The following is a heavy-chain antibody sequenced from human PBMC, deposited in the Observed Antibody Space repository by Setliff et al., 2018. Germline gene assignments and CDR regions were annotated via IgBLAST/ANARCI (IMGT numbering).Heavy chain of an antibody. Sequence: PGESLKISCKGSGYSFTDYWIAWVRQTPGKGLEWMGTIYPGNADTRYSPSFQGQVTTSTDTSINTAFLQWNHLKASDTAIYYCARSLVGATYSVYFDYWGQGALVTVSS. CDR2: IYPGNADT. V-gene: IGHV5-51*01. J-gene: IGHJ4*02. CDR3: ARSLVGATYSVYFDY. D-gene: IGHD1-26*01. CDR1: GYSFTDYW.